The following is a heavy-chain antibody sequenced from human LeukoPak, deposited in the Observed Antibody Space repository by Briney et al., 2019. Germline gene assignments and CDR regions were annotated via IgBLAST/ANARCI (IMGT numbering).Heavy chain of an antibody. CDR3: AKATYYYDISGYYEGPAEYLKH. J-gene: IGHJ1*01. Sequence: PGGSLRLSCAASGFTFDDYAMHWVRHAPGKGLEWVSLISGDGGSTYYAVSVKGRFTTSRATSKHSLYLQMKRLRTEGTALCYCAKATYYYDISGYYEGPAEYLKHWGQGTLVTVSS. V-gene: IGHV3-43*02. CDR1: GFTFDDYA. D-gene: IGHD3-22*01. CDR2: ISGDGGST.